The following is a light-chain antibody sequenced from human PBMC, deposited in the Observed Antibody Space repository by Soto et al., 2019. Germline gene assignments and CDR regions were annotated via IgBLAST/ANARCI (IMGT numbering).Light chain of an antibody. J-gene: IGKJ1*01. CDR3: QQYVSSPRT. CDR1: QDISNY. V-gene: IGKV1-33*01. CDR2: DAS. Sequence: DIQMTQSPSSLSASVGDRVTITCQASQDISNYLNWYQQKPGKAPKLLIYDASNLETGVPSRFSGSGYGPDFTLTISRLQPEDIATYYCQQYVSSPRTLGQGTKVDIK.